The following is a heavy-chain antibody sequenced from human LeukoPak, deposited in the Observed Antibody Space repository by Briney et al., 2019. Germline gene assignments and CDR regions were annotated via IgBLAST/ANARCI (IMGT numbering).Heavy chain of an antibody. CDR1: GGSISSSSYY. CDR3: ARASYDFWSGYYKGGYYMDV. J-gene: IGHJ6*03. V-gene: IGHV4-39*07. CDR2: IYYSGST. D-gene: IGHD3-3*01. Sequence: SETLSLTCTVSGGSISSSSYYWGWIRQPPGKGLEWIGSIYYSGSTYYNPSLKSRVTISVDTSKNQFSLKLSSVTAADTAVYYCARASYDFWSGYYKGGYYMDVWGKGTTVTVSS.